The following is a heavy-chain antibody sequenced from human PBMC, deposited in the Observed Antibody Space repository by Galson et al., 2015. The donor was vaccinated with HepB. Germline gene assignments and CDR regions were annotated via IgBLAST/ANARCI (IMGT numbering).Heavy chain of an antibody. J-gene: IGHJ4*02. CDR3: ARGPNDYSNYDPFDY. V-gene: IGHV1-69*13. Sequence: SVKVSCKASGGTFNTYAISWVRQAPGQGLEWMGGIIPIFGTSKYAQKFQGRVTITADESTSTVYMELSGLRSEDMALYYCARGPNDYSNYDPFDYWGQGTLVTVSS. CDR1: GGTFNTYA. CDR2: IIPIFGTS. D-gene: IGHD4-11*01.